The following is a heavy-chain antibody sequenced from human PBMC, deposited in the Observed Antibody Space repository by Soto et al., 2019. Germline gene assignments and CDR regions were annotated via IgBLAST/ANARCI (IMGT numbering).Heavy chain of an antibody. CDR2: ITYDGTNN. V-gene: IGHV3-30*18. CDR3: AKGDCSGGRCYGSAFDI. Sequence: QVQLVESGGGVVQPGRSPRLSCAASGFTFSSYGMHWVRQAPGKGLEWVSVITYDGTNNYYTESVKGRFTISRDNAKNTLFLQMNSLSDEDPAVYCFAKGDCSGGRCYGSAFDIWGQGTMVTVS. D-gene: IGHD2-15*01. CDR1: GFTFSSYG. J-gene: IGHJ3*02.